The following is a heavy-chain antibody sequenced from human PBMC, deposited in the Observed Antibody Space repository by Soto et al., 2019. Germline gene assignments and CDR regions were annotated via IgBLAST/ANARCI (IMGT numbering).Heavy chain of an antibody. J-gene: IGHJ5*02. D-gene: IGHD6-13*01. V-gene: IGHV4-31*03. CDR2: LFYSGST. Sequence: SETMSLTCTVSGGSISSDGSYWSWIRQHPGKGLEWIGCLFYSGSTYYNPSLKSRVTISVDTSKNQFSLKLSSVTAADTAVYYCARGLAAAGLFGFGPWGQGTLVTVSS. CDR3: ARGLAAAGLFGFGP. CDR1: GGSISSDGSY.